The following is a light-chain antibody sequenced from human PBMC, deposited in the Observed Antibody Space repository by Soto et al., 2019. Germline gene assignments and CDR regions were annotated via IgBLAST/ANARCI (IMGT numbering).Light chain of an antibody. Sequence: DIQMTQSPSAMSASVGDRVTITCRASQGISNYLAWFQQKPGKVPERLIYAASSLQGGVPSRFSGSGTATEFTLTISSLQPEDFATYYCLQHNSYPRTFGQGTKVDIK. V-gene: IGKV1-17*03. CDR1: QGISNY. CDR3: LQHNSYPRT. J-gene: IGKJ1*01. CDR2: AAS.